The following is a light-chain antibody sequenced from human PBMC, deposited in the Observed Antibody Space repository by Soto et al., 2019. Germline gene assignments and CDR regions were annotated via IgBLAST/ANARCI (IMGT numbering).Light chain of an antibody. CDR1: SSDVGGYNN. CDR3: SSYAGNTVV. V-gene: IGLV2-8*01. CDR2: EVT. Sequence: QSALTQPPSASGSPGQSVTISCTGTSSDVGGYNNVSWYQQHPGKAPKVMIYEVTKRPSGVPDRFSGSKSGNTASLTVSGLQVEDEADYYCSSYAGNTVVFGGGTKLTVL. J-gene: IGLJ2*01.